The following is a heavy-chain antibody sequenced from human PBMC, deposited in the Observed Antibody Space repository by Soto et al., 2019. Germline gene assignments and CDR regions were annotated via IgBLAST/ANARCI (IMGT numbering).Heavy chain of an antibody. Sequence: SETLSLTCAVYGGSFSGYYWSWIRQPPGKGLEWIGEINHSGSTNYNPSLKSRVTTSVDTSKNQFSLKLSSVTAADTAVYYCARRTPRGAATPYYYYYGMDVWGQGTTVTVSS. D-gene: IGHD2-15*01. V-gene: IGHV4-34*01. J-gene: IGHJ6*02. CDR1: GGSFSGYY. CDR3: ARRTPRGAATPYYYYYGMDV. CDR2: INHSGST.